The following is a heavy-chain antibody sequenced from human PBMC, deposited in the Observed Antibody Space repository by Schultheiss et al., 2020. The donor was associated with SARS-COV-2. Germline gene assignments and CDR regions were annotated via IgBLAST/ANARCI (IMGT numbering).Heavy chain of an antibody. CDR2: ISSNGGST. CDR1: GFTFSSYA. V-gene: IGHV3-64*01. D-gene: IGHD3-22*01. Sequence: ESLKISCAASGFTFSSYAMHWVRQAPGKGLEYVSAISSNGGSTYYANSVKGRFTISRDNSKNTLYLQMGSLRAEDMAVYYCARVVHYYDSSGYYYWGQGTLVTVSS. J-gene: IGHJ4*02. CDR3: ARVVHYYDSSGYYY.